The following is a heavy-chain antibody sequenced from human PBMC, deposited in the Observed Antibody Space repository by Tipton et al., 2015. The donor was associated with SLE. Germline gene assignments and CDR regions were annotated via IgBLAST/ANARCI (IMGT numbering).Heavy chain of an antibody. D-gene: IGHD3-10*01. V-gene: IGHV4-39*07. CDR3: ARELMVVRRLSRRDAFDI. J-gene: IGHJ3*02. Sequence: GLVKPSATLSLTCIVSGETISSPSHYWAWIRQPPGKGLDWIGSVSYSGNTYYNPSLQSRVTISMDTSKNQCSLRLSSVTAAETGGYYSARELMVVRRLSRRDAFDIWGQGAMGTVAS. CDR2: VSYSGNT. CDR1: GETISSPSHY.